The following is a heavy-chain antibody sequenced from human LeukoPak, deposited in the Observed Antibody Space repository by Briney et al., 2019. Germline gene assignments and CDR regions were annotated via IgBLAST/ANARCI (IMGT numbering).Heavy chain of an antibody. CDR3: ARVGGSTSFIVG. Sequence: PSETLSLTCAVYGGSFSGYYWSWIRQPPGKGLEWIGEINHSGSTNYNPSLKSRVTISVDTSKNQFSLKLSSVTAADTAAYYCARVGGSTSFIVGWRQGTLVTVSP. CDR1: GGSFSGYY. CDR2: INHSGST. V-gene: IGHV4-34*01. D-gene: IGHD2-2*01. J-gene: IGHJ4*02.